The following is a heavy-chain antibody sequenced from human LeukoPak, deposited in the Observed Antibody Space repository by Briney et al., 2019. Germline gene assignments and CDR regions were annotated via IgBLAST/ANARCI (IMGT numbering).Heavy chain of an antibody. Sequence: PGGSLRLSCAASGFTFSSYAMSWVRQAPGKGLEWVSAISGSGGSTYYADSVKGRFTISRDNAKNSLYLQMNSLRAEDTAVYYCARDLWFGEIGYWGQGTLVTVSS. J-gene: IGHJ4*02. D-gene: IGHD3-10*01. CDR1: GFTFSSYA. V-gene: IGHV3-23*01. CDR3: ARDLWFGEIGY. CDR2: ISGSGGST.